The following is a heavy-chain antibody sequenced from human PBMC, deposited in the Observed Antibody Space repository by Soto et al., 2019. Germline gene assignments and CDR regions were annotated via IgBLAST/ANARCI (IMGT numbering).Heavy chain of an antibody. D-gene: IGHD5-12*01. CDR2: INPNSGGT. CDR1: GNTFTGYD. J-gene: IGHJ6*01. CDR3: ARGGSGGYDKYSFDYGLYV. Sequence: AAVKVSCKACGNTFTGYDMHWRRQAPGQGNEWMGWINPNSGGTNYAQKFQGWVTMTRDTSISTAYMELSRLRSDDTAVYYCARGGSGGYDKYSFDYGLYVWG. V-gene: IGHV1-2*04.